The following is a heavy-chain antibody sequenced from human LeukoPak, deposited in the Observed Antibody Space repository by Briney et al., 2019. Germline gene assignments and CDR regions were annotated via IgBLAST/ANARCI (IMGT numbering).Heavy chain of an antibody. CDR2: IRFDGSNE. J-gene: IGHJ4*02. Sequence: GGSLRLSCAASGFTFSTYGIHWVRQAPGKGLEWVAFIRFDGSNENYADSVKGRFTISRDNSKNTLRLQMNSLRAEDTAVYYCAKMYYYDSSGYNMGYWGQGTLVTVSS. V-gene: IGHV3-30*02. D-gene: IGHD3-22*01. CDR1: GFTFSTYG. CDR3: AKMYYYDSSGYNMGY.